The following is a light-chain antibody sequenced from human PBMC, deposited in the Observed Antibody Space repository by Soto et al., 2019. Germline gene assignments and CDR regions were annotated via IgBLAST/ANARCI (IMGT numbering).Light chain of an antibody. J-gene: IGKJ1*01. CDR1: QSVAGSY. CDR3: QQYGVSPRT. Sequence: EIMLTQSPVTLSLSPGEGATLSFRASQSVAGSYLAWYQQKPGRTPRLLIYGASSRATGIPDRFSGSGSGTEFTLTINRLEPEDLAVYYCQQYGVSPRTFGQGTKVEIK. V-gene: IGKV3-20*01. CDR2: GAS.